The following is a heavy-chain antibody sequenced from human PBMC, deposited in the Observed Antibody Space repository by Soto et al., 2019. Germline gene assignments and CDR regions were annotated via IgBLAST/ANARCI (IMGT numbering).Heavy chain of an antibody. CDR2: INHSRGT. V-gene: IGHV4-39*07. J-gene: IGHJ4*02. Sequence: PSETLSLTCTVSGGSISSSSYYWTWIRQPPGKGLEWIGEINHSRGTNYNPSLKSRVTMSIDTSNSQFSLILSSVTAADTAVYYCARGTLIATPTTDYWGQGTLVTVSS. CDR3: ARGTLIATPTTDY. CDR1: GGSISSSSYY. D-gene: IGHD1-26*01.